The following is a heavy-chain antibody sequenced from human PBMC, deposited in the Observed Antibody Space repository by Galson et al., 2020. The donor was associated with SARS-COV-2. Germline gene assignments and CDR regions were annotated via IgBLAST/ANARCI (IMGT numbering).Heavy chain of an antibody. CDR3: ARAGYGGNSVDARYI. D-gene: IGHD4-17*01. Sequence: SETLSLTCTASGGTLSSGDHFWSWIRQPQGQGLQWTGYTYYSGSAYSNPSLQSQLTISKDTSKKQFALIVKSVTPADTAMYYCARAGYGGNSVDARYIWGQGAMVAVSS. J-gene: IGHJ3*02. CDR2: TYYSGSA. CDR1: GGTLSSGDHF. V-gene: IGHV4-30-4*08.